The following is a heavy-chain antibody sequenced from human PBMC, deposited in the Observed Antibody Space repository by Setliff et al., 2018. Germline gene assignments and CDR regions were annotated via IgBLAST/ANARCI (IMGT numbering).Heavy chain of an antibody. J-gene: IGHJ1*01. Sequence: GESLKISCKGSGYSFTSYWIGWVRQMPGKGLEWMGIIYPGDSDTRYSPSFQGQVTMSVDTSINTAYLQWNSLKASDTALYFCARLPSTGSAFFQHWGQGTLVTVSS. CDR3: ARLPSTGSAFFQH. D-gene: IGHD1-1*01. V-gene: IGHV5-51*01. CDR1: GYSFTSYW. CDR2: IYPGDSDT.